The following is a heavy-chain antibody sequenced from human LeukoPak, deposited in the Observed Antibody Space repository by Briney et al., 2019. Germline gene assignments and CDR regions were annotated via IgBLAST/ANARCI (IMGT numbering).Heavy chain of an antibody. Sequence: GGSLRLSCAASGFTFSDYYVSWIRQAPGKGLEWVSDISSSSSYTNYADSVKGRFTISRDNAKNSLYLQMNSLRAEDTAVYYCARDLGTDYWGQGTLVTVSS. CDR2: ISSSSSYT. CDR3: ARDLGTDY. J-gene: IGHJ4*02. D-gene: IGHD7-27*01. CDR1: GFTFSDYY. V-gene: IGHV3-11*05.